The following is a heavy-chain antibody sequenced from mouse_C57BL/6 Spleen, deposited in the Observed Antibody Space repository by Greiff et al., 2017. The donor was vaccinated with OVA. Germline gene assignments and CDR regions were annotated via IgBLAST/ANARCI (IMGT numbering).Heavy chain of an antibody. Sequence: QVQLQQPGAELVKPGASVKLSCKASGYTFTSYWMHWVKQRPGQGLEWIGMIHPNSGSTNYNEKFKSKATLTVDKSSSTAYMQLSSLTSEDSAVYYCAREYYSNYGYAMDYWGQGTSVTVSS. D-gene: IGHD2-5*01. CDR3: AREYYSNYGYAMDY. J-gene: IGHJ4*01. CDR1: GYTFTSYW. V-gene: IGHV1-64*01. CDR2: IHPNSGST.